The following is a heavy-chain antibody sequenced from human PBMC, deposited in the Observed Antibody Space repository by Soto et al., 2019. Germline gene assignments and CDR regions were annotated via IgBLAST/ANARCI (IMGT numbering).Heavy chain of an antibody. V-gene: IGHV4-34*01. CDR3: ARGHLDSSSWYPYYYYGMDV. Sequence: PSETLSLTCAVYGGSFSGYYWSWIRQPPGKGLEWIGEINHSGSTNYNPSLKSRVTISVDTSKNQFSLKLSSVTAADTAVYYCARGHLDSSSWYPYYYYGMDVWGQGTTVTASS. CDR1: GGSFSGYY. J-gene: IGHJ6*02. CDR2: INHSGST. D-gene: IGHD6-13*01.